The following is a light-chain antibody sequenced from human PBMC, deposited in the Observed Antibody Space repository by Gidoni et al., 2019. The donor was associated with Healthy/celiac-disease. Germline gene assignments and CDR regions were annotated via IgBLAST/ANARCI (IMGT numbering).Light chain of an antibody. Sequence: ALTQPASVSGSPGQSITISCTGTSSAVGGYNYVSWYQQHPGKAPKLMIYDVSNRPSGVSNRFSGSKSGNTASLTISGLQAEDEADYYCSSYTSSSTLVFGGGTKLTVL. CDR3: SSYTSSSTLV. V-gene: IGLV2-14*03. CDR1: SSAVGGYNY. J-gene: IGLJ2*01. CDR2: DVS.